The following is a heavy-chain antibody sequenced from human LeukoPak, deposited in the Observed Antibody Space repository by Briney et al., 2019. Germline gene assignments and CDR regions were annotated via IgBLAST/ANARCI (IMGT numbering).Heavy chain of an antibody. CDR3: AINQGDTSMGKNWFDP. Sequence: ASVKVSCKGSGYTFIRFGISWVRQAPGQGLEWMGWTSAYNSKTNYAQKFQGRMTLTTDTSTSTAYMELRSLRSDDTAVYNCAINQGDTSMGKNWFDPWGEGSLVTVYS. CDR2: TSAYNSKT. V-gene: IGHV1-18*01. J-gene: IGHJ5*02. CDR1: GYTFIRFG. D-gene: IGHD5-18*01.